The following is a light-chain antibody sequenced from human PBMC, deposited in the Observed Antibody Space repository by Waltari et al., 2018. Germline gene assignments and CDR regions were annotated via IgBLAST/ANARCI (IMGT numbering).Light chain of an antibody. J-gene: IGLJ2*01. CDR3: SSFTTSSTVV. V-gene: IGLV2-14*03. CDR2: DVR. CDR1: SSDVGGYNY. Sequence: QSALTQPASVSGSPGPSITISCTGTSSDVGGYNYVPWYQHHPGKVPKLIIFDVRKRPSGVSNRFSGSKSGNTASLTVSGLQTEDEADYYCSSFTTSSTVVFGGGTKLTVL.